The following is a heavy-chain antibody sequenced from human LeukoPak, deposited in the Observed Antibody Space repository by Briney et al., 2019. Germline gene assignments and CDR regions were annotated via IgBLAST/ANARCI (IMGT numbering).Heavy chain of an antibody. J-gene: IGHJ4*02. CDR2: ISGSGGST. CDR3: AIIAAAGANIDY. Sequence: PGGSLRLSCAAPGFTFSSYAMSWVRQAPGKGLEWVSGISGSGGSTYYADSVKGRFTISRDNSNNTLFLQMNKLRAEDTAVYYCAIIAAAGANIDYWGQGTLVTVSS. V-gene: IGHV3-23*01. CDR1: GFTFSSYA. D-gene: IGHD6-13*01.